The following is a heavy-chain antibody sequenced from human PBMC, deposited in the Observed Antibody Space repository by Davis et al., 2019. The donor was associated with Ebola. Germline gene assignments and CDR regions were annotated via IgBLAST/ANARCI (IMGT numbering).Heavy chain of an antibody. CDR3: ARVATDWFDP. Sequence: GESLKISCAASGFTFSSYWMHWVRQTPGTGLVWASNINGDATITNYAYSMKGRFTISRDNAKNPLYLQMNSLRVEDAGLYFCARVATDWFDPWGQGTLVTVSS. CDR1: GFTFSSYW. V-gene: IGHV3-74*01. J-gene: IGHJ5*02. CDR2: INGDATIT.